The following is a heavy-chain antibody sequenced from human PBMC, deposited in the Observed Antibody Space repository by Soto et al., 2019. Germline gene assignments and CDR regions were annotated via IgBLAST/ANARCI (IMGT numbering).Heavy chain of an antibody. CDR1: GFTFSSYW. V-gene: IGHV3-7*01. D-gene: IGHD2-15*01. CDR2: IKQDGSEK. J-gene: IGHJ4*02. Sequence: VGSLILSCAASGFTFSSYWMSWVRQAPGKGLEWVANIKQDGSEKYYVYSVKGRFTISRDNAKYSLYLQMNRLRAEDTAVYYCPRASPRDGEVVVATIGSAYYDYWGEGNLGTVSS. CDR3: PRASPRDGEVVVATIGSAYYDY.